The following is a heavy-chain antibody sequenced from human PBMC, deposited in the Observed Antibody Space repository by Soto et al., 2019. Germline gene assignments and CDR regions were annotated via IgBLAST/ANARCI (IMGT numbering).Heavy chain of an antibody. CDR1: GGSISSGGYY. V-gene: IGHV4-31*03. Sequence: PSGTLSLTCTVSGGSISSGGYYWSWIRQHPGKGLEWIGYIYYSGSTYYNPSLKSRVTISVDTSKNQFSLKLSSVTAADTAVYYCARASYYDFWSGYPHGYYFDYWGQGTLVTVSS. CDR2: IYYSGST. D-gene: IGHD3-3*01. J-gene: IGHJ4*02. CDR3: ARASYYDFWSGYPHGYYFDY.